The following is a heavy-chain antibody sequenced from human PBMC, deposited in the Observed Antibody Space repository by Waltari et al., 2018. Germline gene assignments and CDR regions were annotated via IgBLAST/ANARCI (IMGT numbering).Heavy chain of an antibody. CDR3: AKDLWADIVVVVAATVDY. J-gene: IGHJ4*02. CDR2: ISGSGGST. CDR1: GFTFSSYA. V-gene: IGHV3-23*01. Sequence: EVQLLESGGGLVQPGGSLRLSCAASGFTFSSYAMSWVRQAPGKGLEWVSAISGSGGSTYDADAVKGRFTISRDNSKNTLYLQMNSLRAEDTAVYYCAKDLWADIVVVVAATVDYWGQGTLVTVSS. D-gene: IGHD2-15*01.